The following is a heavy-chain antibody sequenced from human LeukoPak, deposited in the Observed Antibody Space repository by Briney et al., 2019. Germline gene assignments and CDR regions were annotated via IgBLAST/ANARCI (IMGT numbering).Heavy chain of an antibody. CDR1: GLTFSSYA. J-gene: IGHJ4*02. D-gene: IGHD3-10*01. CDR2: ISGSGGST. CDR3: AKVQWFGELLGTFDY. V-gene: IGHV3-23*01. Sequence: GGSLRLSCAASGLTFSSYAMSWVRQAPGKGLEWVSAISGSGGSTYYADSVKGRFTISRDNSKNTLYLQMNSLRAEDTAVYYCAKVQWFGELLGTFDYWGQGTLVTVSS.